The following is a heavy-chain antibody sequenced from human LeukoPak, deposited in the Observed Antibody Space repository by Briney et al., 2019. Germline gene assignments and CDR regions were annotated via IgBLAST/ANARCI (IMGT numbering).Heavy chain of an antibody. CDR3: GRVGGRSKAAKGDAFDI. CDR1: GFTFSSYS. D-gene: IGHD6-6*01. V-gene: IGHV3-21*01. J-gene: IGHJ3*02. CDR2: ISSGSTYM. Sequence: GGSPRLSCAASGFTFSSYSMNWVRQAPGKGLEWVSSISSGSTYMYYADSVKGRFTISRDNAKNSMYLQMNSLRVEDTAVYYCGRVGGRSKAAKGDAFDIWGQGTMVTVSS.